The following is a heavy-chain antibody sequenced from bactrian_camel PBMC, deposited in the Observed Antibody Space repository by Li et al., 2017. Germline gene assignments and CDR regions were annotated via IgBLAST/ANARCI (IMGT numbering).Heavy chain of an antibody. D-gene: IGHD5*01. CDR3: ATDLMVTTGEYTY. Sequence: QLVEYGGGLVQPGGSLRLSCAASGFAFSSYWMYWVRQAPGKGLEWVSGRNIRGGRSYYSDSVKGRFTISRDDAKNTVYLQMNSLKTEDTGVYYCATDLMVTTGEYTYWGQGTQVTVS. CDR2: RNIRGGRS. CDR1: GFAFSSYW. V-gene: IGHV3S1*01. J-gene: IGHJ4*01.